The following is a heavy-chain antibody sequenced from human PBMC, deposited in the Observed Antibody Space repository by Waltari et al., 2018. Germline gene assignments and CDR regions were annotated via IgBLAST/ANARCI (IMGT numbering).Heavy chain of an antibody. J-gene: IGHJ4*02. CDR3: ARRPVDYRNPRFDY. D-gene: IGHD4-4*01. Sequence: VQLVQSGAEVKTPGASVKVSCKASGYTFTDYSIHWVRQAPGQGLEWMGWVNPDSGGTNDAQKFQGRVTMTRDTSISTAYMELNNLGSDDTALYYCARRPVDYRNPRFDYWGQGTLVTVGS. CDR2: VNPDSGGT. V-gene: IGHV1-2*02. CDR1: GYTFTDYS.